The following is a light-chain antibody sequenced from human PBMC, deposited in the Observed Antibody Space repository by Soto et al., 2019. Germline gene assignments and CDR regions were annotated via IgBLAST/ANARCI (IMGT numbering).Light chain of an antibody. V-gene: IGKV1-12*01. Sequence: DIQMTQSPSSVSASVGDRVPITCRASQDISSWLAWYQQRPGKAPKLLMYAASTLLNGVPSRFSGSGSGTDFTLIISSLQPEDFATYYCQQTSTFPRTFGPGTKVDI. CDR2: AAS. J-gene: IGKJ3*01. CDR1: QDISSW. CDR3: QQTSTFPRT.